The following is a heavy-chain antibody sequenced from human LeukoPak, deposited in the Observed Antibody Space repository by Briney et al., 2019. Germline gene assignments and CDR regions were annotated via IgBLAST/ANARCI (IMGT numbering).Heavy chain of an antibody. J-gene: IGHJ5*02. CDR3: AKGHSWYGRGFDP. CDR1: GFTFSNYA. Sequence: GGSLRLSCAASGFTFSNYALSWVRQAPGKGLEWVSTISGNGDTYYADSVKGRFTISRDNSKNTLYLQMNSLRAEDTAVYYCAKGHSWYGRGFDPWGQGTLVTVSS. D-gene: IGHD6-13*01. CDR2: ISGNGDT. V-gene: IGHV3-23*01.